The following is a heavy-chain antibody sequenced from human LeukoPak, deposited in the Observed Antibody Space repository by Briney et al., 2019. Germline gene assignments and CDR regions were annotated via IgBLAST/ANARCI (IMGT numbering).Heavy chain of an antibody. CDR3: AKFAQRYCSGGSCHPFDY. D-gene: IGHD2-15*01. CDR2: ISGSGGST. Sequence: GGSLRLSCTASGFSFSSYAMSWVRQAPGKGLEWVSVISGSGGSTYYADSVKGRFTISRGNSKNTLHLQMNSLRAEDTAAYYCAKFAQRYCSGGSCHPFDYWGQGTLVTVSS. J-gene: IGHJ4*02. V-gene: IGHV3-23*01. CDR1: GFSFSSYA.